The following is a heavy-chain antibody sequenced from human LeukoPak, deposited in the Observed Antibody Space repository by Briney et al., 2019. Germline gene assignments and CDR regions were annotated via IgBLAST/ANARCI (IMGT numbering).Heavy chain of an antibody. CDR1: DFSISTNY. CDR3: ARDPPLDGWGDY. V-gene: IGHV3-53*01. D-gene: IGHD5-24*01. Sequence: GGSLGLSCAASDFSISTNYMSWVRQAPGKGPEWLSLIYSGGSTYYADSVKGRFTISRDNSKNTLYLQMNSLRIEDTAVYYCARDPPLDGWGDYWGQGTLVTVSS. CDR2: IYSGGST. J-gene: IGHJ4*02.